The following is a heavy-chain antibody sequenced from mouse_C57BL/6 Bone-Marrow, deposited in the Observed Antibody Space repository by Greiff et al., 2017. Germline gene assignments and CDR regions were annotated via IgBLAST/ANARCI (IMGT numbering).Heavy chain of an antibody. V-gene: IGHV7-3*01. CDR3: ARDRLYSNDAMDY. CDR2: IRNKANGYTT. Sequence: EVQLQESGGGLVQPGGSLSLSCAASGFTFTDYYMSWVRQPPGKALEWLGFIRNKANGYTTEYSASVKGRFTISRDNSQSILYLQMNALRAEDSATYYCARDRLYSNDAMDYWGQGTSVTVSS. CDR1: GFTFTDYY. D-gene: IGHD2-5*01. J-gene: IGHJ4*01.